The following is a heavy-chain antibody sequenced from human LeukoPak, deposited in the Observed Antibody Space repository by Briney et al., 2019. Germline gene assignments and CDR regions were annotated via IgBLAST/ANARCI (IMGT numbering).Heavy chain of an antibody. Sequence: PGGSLRLSCAASGFTFSSYGMHWVRQAPGKGLEWVAVIWYDGSNKCYADSVKGRFTISRDDSKNTLYLQMNSLRAEDTAVYYCAKGPYYDSSGYYDYWGQGTLVTVSS. V-gene: IGHV3-33*06. J-gene: IGHJ4*02. CDR2: IWYDGSNK. CDR1: GFTFSSYG. CDR3: AKGPYYDSSGYYDY. D-gene: IGHD3-22*01.